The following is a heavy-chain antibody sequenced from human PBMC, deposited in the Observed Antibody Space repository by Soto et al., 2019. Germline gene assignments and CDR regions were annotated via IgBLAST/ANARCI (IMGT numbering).Heavy chain of an antibody. V-gene: IGHV3-30*18. CDR3: AKDLGFDY. Sequence: QVQLVESGGGVVQPGRSLRLSCAASGFTFSSYGMHWVRQAPGKGLEWVAVISYDGSNKYYADSAKGRFTISRDNSKNTLYLQMNSLRAEDTAVYYCAKDLGFDYWGQGTLVTVSS. CDR2: ISYDGSNK. D-gene: IGHD7-27*01. J-gene: IGHJ4*02. CDR1: GFTFSSYG.